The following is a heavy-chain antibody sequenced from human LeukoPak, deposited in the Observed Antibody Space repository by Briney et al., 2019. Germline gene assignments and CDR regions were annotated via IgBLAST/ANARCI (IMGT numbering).Heavy chain of an antibody. CDR2: IYYSGST. D-gene: IGHD3-10*01. J-gene: IGHJ4*02. CDR1: GFTFSSYS. Sequence: GSLRLSCAASGFTFSSYSMNWVRQAPGKGLEWIGSIYYSGSTYYNPSLKSRVTISVDTSKNQFSLKLSSVTAADTAVYYCARVSLVRGAPDYYFDYWGQGTLVTVSS. CDR3: ARVSLVRGAPDYYFDY. V-gene: IGHV4-39*07.